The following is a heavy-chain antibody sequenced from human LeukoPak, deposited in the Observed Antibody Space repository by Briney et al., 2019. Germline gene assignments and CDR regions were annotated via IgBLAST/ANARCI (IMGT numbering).Heavy chain of an antibody. Sequence: PGGSLRLSCAASGFTFSNYWMHWVRQDPGKGLVWVSFINPDGSTTNYADSVKGRFTISRDNAKNSLYLQMNSLRAEDTAVYYSARDLYGSGSYVVDYWGQGTLVTVSS. CDR1: GFTFSNYW. J-gene: IGHJ4*02. CDR2: INPDGSTT. V-gene: IGHV3-74*01. CDR3: ARDLYGSGSYVVDY. D-gene: IGHD3-10*01.